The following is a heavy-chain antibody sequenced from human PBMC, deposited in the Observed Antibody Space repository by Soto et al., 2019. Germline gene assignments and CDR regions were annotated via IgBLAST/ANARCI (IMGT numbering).Heavy chain of an antibody. CDR2: IYHGGST. J-gene: IGHJ4*02. CDR3: ASDRRSFYHDGSGLDY. Sequence: QLQLQESGSGLVRPSQTLSLSCAVSGDSISNGGYSWNWIRQPPGKGLEWIGYIYHGGSTYSNPSLEGRATLSVDTSKNQFSLRLTSVIAADTAVYYCASDRRSFYHDGSGLDYWGQGILVTVSS. D-gene: IGHD3-22*01. CDR1: GDSISNGGYS. V-gene: IGHV4-30-2*01.